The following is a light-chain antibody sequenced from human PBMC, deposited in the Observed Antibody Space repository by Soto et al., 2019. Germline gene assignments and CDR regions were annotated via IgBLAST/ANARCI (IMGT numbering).Light chain of an antibody. J-gene: IGKJ5*01. CDR1: QSVTSN. Sequence: EIVLTQSPDTLSLSPGEIATLSCRVSQSVTSNLLAWYQQKPGQAPRLLIHGATTRATGIPARFSGSGSGTEFTLTISSLQSEDFAVYYCQQYNGWPITFGQGTRLEIK. CDR2: GAT. V-gene: IGKV3-15*01. CDR3: QQYNGWPIT.